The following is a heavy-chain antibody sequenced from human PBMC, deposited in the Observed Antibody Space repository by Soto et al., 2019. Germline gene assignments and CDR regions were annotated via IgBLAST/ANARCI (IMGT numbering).Heavy chain of an antibody. CDR3: ARGGYCSGGSCSLHAFDI. CDR1: GGSISSSNW. Sequence: SETLSLTCAVSGGSISSSNWWSWVRQPPGKGLEWIGEIYHSGSTNYNPSLKSRVTISVDKPKNQFSLKLSSVTAADTAVYYCARGGYCSGGSCSLHAFDIWGQGTMVTVSS. CDR2: IYHSGST. V-gene: IGHV4-4*02. J-gene: IGHJ3*02. D-gene: IGHD2-15*01.